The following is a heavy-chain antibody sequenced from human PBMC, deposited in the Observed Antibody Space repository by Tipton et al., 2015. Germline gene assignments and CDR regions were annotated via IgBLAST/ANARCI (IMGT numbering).Heavy chain of an antibody. CDR2: ISYDGSNR. D-gene: IGHD6-6*01. Sequence: SLRLSCAASGFTFSIYPMHWVRQAPGKGLEWVAVISYDGSNRYYGDSVEGRFTISRDNSKNTVYLQMNSLRVEDTAVYYCARGYISSWGDYWGQGTLVTVSS. CDR1: GFTFSIYP. CDR3: ARGYISSWGDY. V-gene: IGHV3-30*07. J-gene: IGHJ4*02.